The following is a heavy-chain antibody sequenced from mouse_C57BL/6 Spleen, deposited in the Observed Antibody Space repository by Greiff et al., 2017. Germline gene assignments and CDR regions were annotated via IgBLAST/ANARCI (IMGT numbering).Heavy chain of an antibody. J-gene: IGHJ3*01. CDR3: AGDQYGFAY. CDR2: ISYDGSN. Sequence: ESGPGLVKPSQSLSLTCSVTGYSITSGYYWNWIRQFPGNKLEWMGYISYDGSNNYNPSLKNRISISRDTSKNQFFLKLNSVTTEDTATYYCAGDQYGFAYWGQGTLVTVSA. D-gene: IGHD2-10*02. CDR1: GYSITSGYY. V-gene: IGHV3-6*01.